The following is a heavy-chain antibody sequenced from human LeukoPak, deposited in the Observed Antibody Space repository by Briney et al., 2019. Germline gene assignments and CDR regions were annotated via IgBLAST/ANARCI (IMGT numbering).Heavy chain of an antibody. Sequence: GGSLRLSCAASGFTFSSYEMNWVRQAPGKGLEWVSYISSSGSTIYYADSVKGRFTISRDNAKNSLYLQMTRLRAEDRPVYYCAELGITMIGGVWGKGTTVTISS. J-gene: IGHJ6*04. CDR1: GFTFSSYE. CDR3: AELGITMIGGV. V-gene: IGHV3-48*03. D-gene: IGHD3-10*02. CDR2: ISSSGSTI.